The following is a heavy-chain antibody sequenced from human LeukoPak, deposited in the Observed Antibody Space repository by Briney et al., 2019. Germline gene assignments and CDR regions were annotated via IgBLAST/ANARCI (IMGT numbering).Heavy chain of an antibody. D-gene: IGHD2-2*01. Sequence: PGGSLRLSCVAPGFTFSSFAMHWVRQAPGKGLEYVSAISSNGGSTYYADSVKGRFTISRDNSKNTLYLQMSSLRAEDTAVYYCVKGSGDIVVVPAADAGMDVWGQGTTVTVSS. CDR2: ISSNGGST. CDR3: VKGSGDIVVVPAADAGMDV. J-gene: IGHJ6*02. V-gene: IGHV3-64D*06. CDR1: GFTFSSFA.